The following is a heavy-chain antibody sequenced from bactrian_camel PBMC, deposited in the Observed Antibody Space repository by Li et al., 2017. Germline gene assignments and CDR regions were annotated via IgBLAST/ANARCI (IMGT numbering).Heavy chain of an antibody. CDR1: GDTIGRYC. V-gene: IGHV3S55*01. CDR2: IDGDGSA. D-gene: IGHD2*01. Sequence: VQLVESGGGSVQVGGSLTLSCVASGDTIGRYCMGWFRQIPGREREGVAAIDGDGSAAYKDSVKGRFTISQDSAKNILYLQMHSLKPEDTAMYYCAAGGGNGAFCYTGERSMDYWGQGTQVTVS. CDR3: AAGGGNGAFCYTGERSMDY. J-gene: IGHJ4*01.